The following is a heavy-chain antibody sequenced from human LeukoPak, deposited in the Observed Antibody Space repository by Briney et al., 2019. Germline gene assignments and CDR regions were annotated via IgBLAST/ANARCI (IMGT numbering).Heavy chain of an antibody. J-gene: IGHJ4*02. V-gene: IGHV4-59*01. D-gene: IGHD2-2*01. CDR2: IYESGST. CDR3: ARDKKGASCYDS. Sequence: SQTLSLTCTVAGASISSYYGSWVRHPPGKWLGWVGYIYESGSTNYNPSRNSRVTISVDTSKNQFSLRVMSVTAADTAVYYCARDKKGASCYDSWGQGTLVTVSS. CDR1: GASISSYY.